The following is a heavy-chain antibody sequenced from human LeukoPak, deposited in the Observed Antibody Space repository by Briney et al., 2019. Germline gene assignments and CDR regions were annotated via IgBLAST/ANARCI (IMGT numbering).Heavy chain of an antibody. CDR3: AKDLGTYYDSSGIAFDL. CDR2: IWYDGSNK. Sequence: PGGSLRLSCAAVGFTFSSYGMHWVRQAPGKGLEWVAVIWYDGSNKYYADSVKGRFTISRDNSKNTLYLQMNSLRAEDTAVYYCAKDLGTYYDSSGIAFDLWGRGTLVTVSS. D-gene: IGHD3-22*01. V-gene: IGHV3-33*06. CDR1: GFTFSSYG. J-gene: IGHJ2*01.